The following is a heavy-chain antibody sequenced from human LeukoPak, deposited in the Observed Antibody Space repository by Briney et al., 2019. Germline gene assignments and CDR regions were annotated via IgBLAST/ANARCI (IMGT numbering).Heavy chain of an antibody. V-gene: IGHV3-11*04. CDR1: GFTFSDYY. Sequence: GGSLRLSCAASGFTFSDYYMSWIRQAPGKGLEWVSYISSSGSTIYYADSVKGRFTISRDNAKNSLYLQMNSLRAEDTAVYYCARDPHRGVVILDYWGQGTLVTVSS. D-gene: IGHD3-3*01. CDR2: ISSSGSTI. CDR3: ARDPHRGVVILDY. J-gene: IGHJ4*02.